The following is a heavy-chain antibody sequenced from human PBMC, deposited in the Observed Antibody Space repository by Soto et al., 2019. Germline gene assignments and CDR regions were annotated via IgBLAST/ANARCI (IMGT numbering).Heavy chain of an antibody. CDR1: GASLSSGSYY. V-gene: IGHV4-61*01. Sequence: SETLSLTCTVSGASLSSGSYYWSWIRQPPGKGLEWIGYFYFTGTTKYNPSLESRVTISADTSKNQFSLNLTSVTAADTAVYYCARISYWVKDYWGQGALVTVPS. J-gene: IGHJ4*02. CDR3: ARISYWVKDY. CDR2: FYFTGTT. D-gene: IGHD2-8*02.